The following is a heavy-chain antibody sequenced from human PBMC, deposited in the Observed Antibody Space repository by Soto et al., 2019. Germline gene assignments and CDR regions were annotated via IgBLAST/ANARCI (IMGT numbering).Heavy chain of an antibody. CDR1: GFTFDDYA. V-gene: IGHV3-9*01. J-gene: IGHJ4*02. CDR2: ISWNSATI. Sequence: EVQLVESGGALVQPGRSLRLSCAASGFTFDDYAMHWVRQVPGKGLEWVSGISWNSATIGYADSVKSRFTVSRDNAENYLHLDTTHVRPDDPVLSYCAKEGLGSSSCFYFDQWGQGTLVTVSS. D-gene: IGHD3-22*01. CDR3: AKEGLGSSSCFYFDQ.